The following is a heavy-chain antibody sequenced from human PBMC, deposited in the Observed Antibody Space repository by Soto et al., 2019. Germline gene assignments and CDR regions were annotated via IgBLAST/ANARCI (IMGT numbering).Heavy chain of an antibody. CDR2: ISYDGSNK. J-gene: IGHJ3*02. CDR1: GFTFSSYA. Sequence: QVQLVESGGGVVQPGRSLRLSCAASGFTFSSYAMHWVRQAPGKGLEWVAVISYDGSNKYYADSVKDRFTISRDNSKNTVYLQMNSLRAEDTAVYYCARASSGWYKDAFDIWGQGTMVTVSS. V-gene: IGHV3-30-3*01. CDR3: ARASSGWYKDAFDI. D-gene: IGHD6-19*01.